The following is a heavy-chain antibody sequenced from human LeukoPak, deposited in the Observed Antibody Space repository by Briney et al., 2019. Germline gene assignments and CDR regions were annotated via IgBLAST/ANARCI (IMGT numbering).Heavy chain of an antibody. Sequence: PSETLSLTCTVSGGSISSYYWSWIRQPAGKGLEWIGRIYTSGSTDYNPSLKSRVTMSVDTSKNQFSLKLSSVTAADTAVYYCAKDGLDYYDSSGYSDDYFDYWGQGTLVTVSS. CDR3: AKDGLDYYDSSGYSDDYFDY. D-gene: IGHD3-22*01. CDR1: GGSISSYY. J-gene: IGHJ4*02. CDR2: IYTSGST. V-gene: IGHV4-4*07.